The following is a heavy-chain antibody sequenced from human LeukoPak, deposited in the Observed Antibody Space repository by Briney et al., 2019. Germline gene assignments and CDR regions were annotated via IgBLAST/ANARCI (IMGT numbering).Heavy chain of an antibody. CDR1: GGSISSYY. D-gene: IGHD3-3*01. Sequence: KSSETLSLTCTVSGGSISSYYWSWIRQPPGKGLEWIGEINHSGSTNYNPSLKSRVTISVDTPKNQFSLRLSSVTAADTAVYYCARVKAVRFLEWLPSAFDIWGQGTMVTVSS. CDR2: INHSGST. CDR3: ARVKAVRFLEWLPSAFDI. J-gene: IGHJ3*02. V-gene: IGHV4-59*01.